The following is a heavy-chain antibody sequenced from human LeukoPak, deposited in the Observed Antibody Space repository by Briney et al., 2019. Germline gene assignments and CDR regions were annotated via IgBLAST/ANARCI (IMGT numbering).Heavy chain of an antibody. CDR1: GFTFSSYW. CDR2: IKQDRSEK. D-gene: IGHD6-13*01. J-gene: IGHJ4*02. Sequence: PGGSLRLXCAASGFTFSSYWMSWVRQAPGKELEWVANIKQDRSEKYYVDSVKGRFTISRDNAKNSLYLQMNSLRAEDTAVYYCAKDTVFRSSWYYFDYWGQGTLVTVSS. CDR3: AKDTVFRSSWYYFDY. V-gene: IGHV3-7*01.